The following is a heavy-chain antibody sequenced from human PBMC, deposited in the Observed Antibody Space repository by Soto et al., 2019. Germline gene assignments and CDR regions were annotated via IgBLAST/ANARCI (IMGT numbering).Heavy chain of an antibody. CDR1: GFTFSGYA. CDR2: ITGTGGKT. V-gene: IGHV3-23*01. CDR3: AKDLHTSSSEWRYYFGMDV. J-gene: IGHJ6*02. Sequence: PGGSLRLSCAASGFTFSGYAMRWVRQAPGKGLEWVSTITGTGGKTYYEGSVKGRFTISRDNSKNTMYLQINSLTAEDTAVYYCAKDLHTSSSEWRYYFGMDVWGQGTTVTVSS. D-gene: IGHD6-6*01.